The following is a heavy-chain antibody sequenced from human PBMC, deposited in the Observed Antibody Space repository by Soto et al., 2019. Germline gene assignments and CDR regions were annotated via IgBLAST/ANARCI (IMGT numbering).Heavy chain of an antibody. CDR3: ASTKYDSSAYYYWYLGL. V-gene: IGHV1-69*06. CDR1: EDTFRNYA. CDR2: IIPIFGTA. J-gene: IGHJ2*01. D-gene: IGHD3-22*01. Sequence: QVELVQSGAEVKKPGSSVKVSCQASEDTFRNYAISWVRQAPGQGLEWMGGIIPIFGTANYAQKIQGRVTITEDTSANTVYLELSSLRSEDTAVYYWASTKYDSSAYYYWYLGLWGRGTLVTVSS.